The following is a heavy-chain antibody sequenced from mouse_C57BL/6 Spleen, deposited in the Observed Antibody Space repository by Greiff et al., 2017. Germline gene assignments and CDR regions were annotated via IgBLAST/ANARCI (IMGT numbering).Heavy chain of an antibody. V-gene: IGHV1-69*01. CDR3: ARRDYGNGAWFAY. Sequence: QVQLKQPGAELVMPGASVKLSCKASGYTFTSYWMHWVKQRPGQGLEWIGEIDPSDSYTNYNQKFTGKSTLTVDKSSSTAYMQLSSLPSEDSAVYYCARRDYGNGAWFAYGGQGTLVTVAA. D-gene: IGHD2-1*01. CDR2: IDPSDSYT. J-gene: IGHJ3*01. CDR1: GYTFTSYW.